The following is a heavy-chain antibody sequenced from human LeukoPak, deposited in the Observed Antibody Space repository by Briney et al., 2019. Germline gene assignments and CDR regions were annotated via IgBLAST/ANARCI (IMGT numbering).Heavy chain of an antibody. CDR2: INNSGYT. V-gene: IGHV4-61*09. CDR3: ARRLGRKFGERFYYYHYMDV. CDR1: GGSISSGSYY. D-gene: IGHD3-10*01. Sequence: KASQTLSLTCTVSGGSISSGSYYWSWFRQPAEKGLEWIGYINNSGYTNNNPSLKSRVTISVDTSKNQFSLKLSSVTAADTAVYYCARRLGRKFGERFYYYHYMDVWGKGTTVTISS. J-gene: IGHJ6*03.